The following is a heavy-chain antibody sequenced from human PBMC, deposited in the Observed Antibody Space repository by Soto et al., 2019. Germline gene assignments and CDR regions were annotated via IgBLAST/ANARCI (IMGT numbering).Heavy chain of an antibody. V-gene: IGHV1-24*01. CDR1: GYTLTELS. J-gene: IGHJ4*02. CDR3: ATDKIAVAGRAYYFDY. Sequence: ASVKVSCKVSGYTLTELSMHWVRQAPGKGLEWMGGFDPEDGETIYAQKFQGRVTMTEDTSTDTAYMELSSLRSEDTAVYYCATDKIAVAGRAYYFDYWGQGTLVTVSS. CDR2: FDPEDGET. D-gene: IGHD6-19*01.